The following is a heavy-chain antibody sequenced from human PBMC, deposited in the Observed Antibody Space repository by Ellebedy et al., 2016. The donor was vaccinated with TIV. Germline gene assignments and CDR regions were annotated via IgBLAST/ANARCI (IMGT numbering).Heavy chain of an antibody. CDR3: TTVYRYNYDSV. V-gene: IGHV3-15*01. CDR1: GFTFSNAW. J-gene: IGHJ4*02. CDR2: IKSKTAGGAA. D-gene: IGHD5-18*01. Sequence: GGSLRLSCAASGFTFSNAWMNWVRQAPGKGLEWVGRIKSKTAGGAADYAAPVKGRFTISRNDSKNTLSLQMNSLKTEDTAVYFCTTVYRYNYDSVWGQGTLVTVSS.